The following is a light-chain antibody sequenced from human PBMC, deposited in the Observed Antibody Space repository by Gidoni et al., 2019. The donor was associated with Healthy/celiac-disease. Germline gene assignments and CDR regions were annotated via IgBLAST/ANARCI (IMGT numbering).Light chain of an antibody. J-gene: IGKJ3*01. CDR2: AAS. Sequence: DIQITQSPSSVSPSVGDRVTITCRASQGISRLLAWYQQKPGKAPKLLIYAASSVQSWVTSRFSGSGSGTDFTLTISSLQPEDFATYYRQQANSFPFFGPGTKVDIK. V-gene: IGKV1-12*02. CDR1: QGISRL. CDR3: QQANSFPF.